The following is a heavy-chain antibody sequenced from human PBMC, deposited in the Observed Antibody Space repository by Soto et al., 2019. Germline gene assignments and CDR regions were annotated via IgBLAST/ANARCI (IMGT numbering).Heavy chain of an antibody. CDR2: ISSSGGST. Sequence: GGSLRLSCSVSGFTFSSYAMHWVRQSPGKGLKYVSAISSSGGSTYYADSVRGRFTISRDNSKNTLFLQMSSLRPDDTAIYYCVKAAFGAPRKTPVNTPFDSWGQGALVTVSS. D-gene: IGHD3-16*01. CDR3: VKAAFGAPRKTPVNTPFDS. J-gene: IGHJ4*02. V-gene: IGHV3-64D*06. CDR1: GFTFSSYA.